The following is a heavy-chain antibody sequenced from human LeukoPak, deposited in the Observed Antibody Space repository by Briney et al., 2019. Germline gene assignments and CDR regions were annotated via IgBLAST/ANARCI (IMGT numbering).Heavy chain of an antibody. Sequence: GGSLRLSCAASGFTVSSNYMSWVRQAPGEGLEWVSVIYSSGSTYYADSVKGRFTISRDNSKNTLYLQMNSLRAEDTAVYYCARDPYTSSSGRDYYYYMDVWGKGTTVTVSS. CDR2: IYSSGST. CDR3: ARDPYTSSSGRDYYYYMDV. D-gene: IGHD6-6*01. CDR1: GFTVSSNY. J-gene: IGHJ6*03. V-gene: IGHV3-53*01.